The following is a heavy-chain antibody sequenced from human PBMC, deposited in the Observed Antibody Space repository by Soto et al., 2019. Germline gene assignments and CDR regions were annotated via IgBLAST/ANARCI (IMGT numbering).Heavy chain of an antibody. CDR2: VYYSGST. CDR1: GGSVSSYY. Sequence: SETLSLTCTVSGGSVSSYYWSWIRRPPGKRLEWIGYVYYSGSTNYNPSLKSRVTMSVDTSKNQFSLKLTSVTAADTAVYYCAGGVFDVTYYYYYLDVWGKGTTVTVSS. J-gene: IGHJ6*03. CDR3: AGGVFDVTYYYYYLDV. D-gene: IGHD3-10*02. V-gene: IGHV4-59*08.